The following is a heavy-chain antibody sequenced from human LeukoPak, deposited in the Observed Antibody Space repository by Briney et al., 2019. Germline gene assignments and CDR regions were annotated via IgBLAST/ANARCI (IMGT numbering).Heavy chain of an antibody. V-gene: IGHV1-2*02. CDR2: INPNSGGT. D-gene: IGHD3-22*01. CDR1: GYTFTGYY. CDR3: ARDEYYYDSRGYFNDY. J-gene: IGHJ4*02. Sequence: ASVKVSCKASGYTFTGYYMHWVRQAPGQGLEWMGWINPNSGGTNYAQKFQGRVTMTRDTSISTAYMELSRLRSDDTAVYYCARDEYYYDSRGYFNDYWGQGTLVTVSS.